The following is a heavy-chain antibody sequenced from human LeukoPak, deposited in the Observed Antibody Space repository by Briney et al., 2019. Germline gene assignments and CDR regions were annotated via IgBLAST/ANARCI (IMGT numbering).Heavy chain of an antibody. D-gene: IGHD6-13*01. V-gene: IGHV4-59*01. Sequence: PSETLSLLCTVSGGPISSYYWSWIRQPPGKGLEWIGYIYYSRSANYNPSLKSRVTISVDTSKNQFSLKLSSVTAADTAVYYCARDPTTPYSSSSYFDYWGQGTLVTVSS. CDR1: GGPISSYY. CDR3: ARDPTTPYSSSSYFDY. J-gene: IGHJ4*02. CDR2: IYYSRSA.